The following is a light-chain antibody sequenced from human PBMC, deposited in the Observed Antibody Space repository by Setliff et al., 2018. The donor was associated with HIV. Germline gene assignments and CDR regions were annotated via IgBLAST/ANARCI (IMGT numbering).Light chain of an antibody. CDR2: GNK. CDR3: GSYAGSFYV. Sequence: QSVLTQPPSVSGAPGRRVTISCTGISSNIGAGYNVHWYQQLPGTAPKLLMYGNKNRPSGVPDRFSGSKSGNPASLTISGLQAAGEADYYCGSYAGSFYVFGTGTKVTVL. J-gene: IGLJ1*01. V-gene: IGLV1-40*01. CDR1: SSNIGAGYN.